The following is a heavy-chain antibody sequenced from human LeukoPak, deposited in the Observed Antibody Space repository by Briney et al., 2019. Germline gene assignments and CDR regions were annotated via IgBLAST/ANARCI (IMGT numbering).Heavy chain of an antibody. J-gene: IGHJ3*02. D-gene: IGHD3-10*01. CDR3: ARELRVRGVPRADAFDI. Sequence: GGSLRLSCAASGFTFSSYWMSWVRQAPGKGLEWADNIKQDGSEKYYVDSVKGRFTISRDNAKNSLYLQMNSLRAEDTAVYYCARELRVRGVPRADAFDIWGQGTMVTVSS. V-gene: IGHV3-7*01. CDR1: GFTFSSYW. CDR2: IKQDGSEK.